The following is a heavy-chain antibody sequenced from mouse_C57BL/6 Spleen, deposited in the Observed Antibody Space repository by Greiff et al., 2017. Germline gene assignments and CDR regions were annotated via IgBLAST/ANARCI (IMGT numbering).Heavy chain of an antibody. Sequence: VQLQQPGAELVKPGASVKLSCKASGYTFTSYWMQWVKQRPGQGLEWIGEIDPSDSYTNYNQKFKGKATLTVDTSSSTAYMQLSSLTSEDSAVYYCARRDYGSSYGYAMDYWGQGTSVTVSS. V-gene: IGHV1-50*01. CDR1: GYTFTSYW. CDR2: IDPSDSYT. CDR3: ARRDYGSSYGYAMDY. J-gene: IGHJ4*01. D-gene: IGHD1-1*01.